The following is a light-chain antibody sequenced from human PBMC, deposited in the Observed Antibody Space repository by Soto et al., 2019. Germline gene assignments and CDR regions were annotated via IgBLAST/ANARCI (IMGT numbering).Light chain of an antibody. CDR2: SNN. CDR3: AAWDDSLNGPLYV. CDR1: SSNIGSNT. Sequence: QSVLTQPPSASGTPGQRVTISCSGSSSNIGSNTVNWYQQLPGTAPKLLIYSNNQRPSGVPDRFSGSKSGTSASLAISGLQSADEADYYCAAWDDSLNGPLYVFGTGTKVTVL. V-gene: IGLV1-44*01. J-gene: IGLJ1*01.